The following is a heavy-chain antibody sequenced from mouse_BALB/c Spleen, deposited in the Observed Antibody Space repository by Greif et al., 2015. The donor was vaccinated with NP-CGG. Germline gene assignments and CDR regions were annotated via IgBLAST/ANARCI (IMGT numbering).Heavy chain of an antibody. V-gene: IGHV14-3*02. D-gene: IGHD2-1*01. CDR3: ASGNYFTWFAY. Sequence: VQLQQSGAELVKPGASVKLSCTASGFNIKDTYMHWVKQRPEQGLEWIGRIDPANGNTKYDPKFQGKATITADTSSNTAYLQLSSLTSEDTAVYYCASGNYFTWFAYWGQGTLVTVSA. J-gene: IGHJ3*01. CDR1: GFNIKDTY. CDR2: IDPANGNT.